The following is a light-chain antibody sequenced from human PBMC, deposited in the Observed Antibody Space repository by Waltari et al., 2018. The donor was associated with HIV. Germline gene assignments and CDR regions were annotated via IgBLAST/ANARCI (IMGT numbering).Light chain of an antibody. Sequence: QSALTQPASVSGSPGQTITISCTGTSSDVGVSNYVSWYQQHPGKATKLIIFEVSIRPSGFSKRFSGSRSGNTASLTSSVLQAEDDADYYCSSSTSSSTLIFGGGTKLTVL. V-gene: IGLV2-14*01. CDR3: SSSTSSSTLI. CDR2: EVS. J-gene: IGLJ2*01. CDR1: SSDVGVSNY.